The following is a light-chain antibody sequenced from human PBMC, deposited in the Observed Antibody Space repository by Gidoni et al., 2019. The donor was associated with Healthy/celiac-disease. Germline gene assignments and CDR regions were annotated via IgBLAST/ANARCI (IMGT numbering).Light chain of an antibody. Sequence: DIQFTQSPSFLSASVGDRVTITCRASQGISSYLALYQQKPGKAPKLLIYAASTLQSGVPSRFSGSGSGTEFTLTISSLQPEDFATYYCHAGSFGGGTKLEIK. CDR2: AAS. V-gene: IGKV1-9*01. CDR3: HAGS. J-gene: IGKJ4*01. CDR1: QGISSY.